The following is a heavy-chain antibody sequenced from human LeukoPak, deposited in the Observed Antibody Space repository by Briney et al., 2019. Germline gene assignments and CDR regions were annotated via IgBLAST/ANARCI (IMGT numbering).Heavy chain of an antibody. CDR3: ARIGGYDSSGYAVDV. Sequence: ASVKVSCKASGYTFTGYYMHWVRQAPGQGLEWMGWINPNSGGTNYAQKFQGRVTMTRGTSISTAYMELSRLRSDDTAVYYCARIGGYDSSGYAVDVWGQGTTVTVSS. V-gene: IGHV1-2*02. D-gene: IGHD3-22*01. CDR2: INPNSGGT. CDR1: GYTFTGYY. J-gene: IGHJ6*02.